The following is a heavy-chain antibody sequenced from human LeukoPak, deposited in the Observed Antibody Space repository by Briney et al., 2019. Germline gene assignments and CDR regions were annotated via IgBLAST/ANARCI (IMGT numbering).Heavy chain of an antibody. CDR2: IKQDGSEK. D-gene: IGHD3-10*01. CDR3: ARVLTMVRGVTTYYFDY. Sequence: PGGSLRLSCAASGFTFSSYGMSWVRQAPGKGLEWVANIKQDGSEKYYVDSVKGRFTISRDNAKNSLYLQMNSLRAEDTAVYYCARVLTMVRGVTTYYFDYWGQGTLVTVSS. V-gene: IGHV3-7*03. J-gene: IGHJ4*02. CDR1: GFTFSSYG.